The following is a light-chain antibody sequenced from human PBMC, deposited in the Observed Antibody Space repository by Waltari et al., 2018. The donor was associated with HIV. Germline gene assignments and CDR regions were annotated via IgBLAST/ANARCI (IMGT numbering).Light chain of an antibody. J-gene: IGLJ3*02. CDR1: NSDVGSYNR. Sequence: QSALTQPPSVSGSPGQSVTISCTGTNSDVGSYNRVSWYQLPPGTAPKRMIYEVNNRPSGVPDRFSGSKSGNTASLTISGLQAEDEADYYCSSYTSSSTLWMFGGGTKLTVL. CDR3: SSYTSSSTLWM. V-gene: IGLV2-18*02. CDR2: EVN.